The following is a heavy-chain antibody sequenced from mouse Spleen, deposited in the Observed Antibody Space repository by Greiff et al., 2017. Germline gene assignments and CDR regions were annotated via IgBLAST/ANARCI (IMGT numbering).Heavy chain of an antibody. CDR1: GFTFSDYY. CDR3: ARRTYGPYWYFDV. Sequence: EVQVVESGGGLVQPGGSLKLSCATSGFTFSDYYMYWVRQTPEKRLEWVAYISNGGGSTYYPDSVKGRFTISRDNAKNTLYLQMSSLKSEDTAMYYCARRTYGPYWYFDVWGAGTTVTVSS. D-gene: IGHD1-1*02. CDR2: ISNGGGST. V-gene: IGHV5-12*02. J-gene: IGHJ1*01.